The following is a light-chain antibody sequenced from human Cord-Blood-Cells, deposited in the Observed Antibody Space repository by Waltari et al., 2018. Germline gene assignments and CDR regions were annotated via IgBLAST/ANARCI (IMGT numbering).Light chain of an antibody. CDR3: QQYGSSRT. J-gene: IGKJ1*01. V-gene: IGKV3-20*01. CDR2: GAS. CDR1: QSVSSSY. Sequence: EIVLTQSPGTLSLSPGERATLSCRASQSVSSSYLAWYQQKPGQAPRLLIYGASSRATGIPDSFRVIGSGTDFTLTISSLEPEDLAVYYRQQYGSSRTFGQGPKVEIK.